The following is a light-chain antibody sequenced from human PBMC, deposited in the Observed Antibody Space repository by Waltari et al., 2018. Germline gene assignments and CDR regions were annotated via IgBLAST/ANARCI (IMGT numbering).Light chain of an antibody. V-gene: IGLV2-23*02. Sequence: QSALTQLASVSGSPGQSITFSCPGSSSDIGGYNFFSGYHNHPGKPPNLVIYEVINRPSGVSNRFSGSKSGNTASLTISGLQAEDEADYYCCSYAGSVVFGGGTKLTVL. CDR3: CSYAGSVV. CDR1: SSDIGGYNF. CDR2: EVI. J-gene: IGLJ2*01.